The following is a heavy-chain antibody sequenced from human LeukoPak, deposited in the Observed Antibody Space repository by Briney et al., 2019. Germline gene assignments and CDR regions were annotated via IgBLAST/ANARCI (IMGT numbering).Heavy chain of an antibody. Sequence: SETLSLTCAVYGGSFSGYYWSWIRQPPGKGLEWVGEINHSGSTNYNPSLKSRVTISVDTSKNQFSLKLSSVTAADTAVYYCAGDIVVVPAATREYNWFDPWGQGTLVTVSS. J-gene: IGHJ5*02. CDR1: GGSFSGYY. V-gene: IGHV4-34*01. CDR2: INHSGST. CDR3: AGDIVVVPAATREYNWFDP. D-gene: IGHD2-2*01.